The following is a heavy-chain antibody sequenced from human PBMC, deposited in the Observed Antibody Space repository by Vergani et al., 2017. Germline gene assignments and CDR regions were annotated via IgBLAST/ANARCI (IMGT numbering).Heavy chain of an antibody. CDR2: IIPILGIA. CDR1: GGTFSSYA. CDR3: ARAAYCGGDCYSNAYYYYYGMDV. D-gene: IGHD2-21*02. Sequence: QVQLVQSGAEVKKPGASVKVSCKASGGTFSSYAISWVRQAPGQGLEWMGRIIPILGIANYAQEFQGRVTITADKSTSTAYMELSSLRSEDTAVYYCARAAYCGGDCYSNAYYYYYGMDVWGQGTTVTVSS. V-gene: IGHV1-69*04. J-gene: IGHJ6*02.